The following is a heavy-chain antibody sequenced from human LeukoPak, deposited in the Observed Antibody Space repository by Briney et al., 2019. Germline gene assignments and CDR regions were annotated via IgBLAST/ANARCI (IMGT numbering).Heavy chain of an antibody. CDR2: IYHSGST. Sequence: PSETLSLTCTVSGGSISSGGYYWSWIRQPPGKGLEWIGYIYHSGSTYYNPSLKSRVTISVDRSKNQFSLKLSSVTAADTAVYYCARDSWSIFPYYMDVWGKGTTVTVSS. D-gene: IGHD3-3*01. CDR3: ARDSWSIFPYYMDV. J-gene: IGHJ6*03. V-gene: IGHV4-30-2*01. CDR1: GGSISSGGYY.